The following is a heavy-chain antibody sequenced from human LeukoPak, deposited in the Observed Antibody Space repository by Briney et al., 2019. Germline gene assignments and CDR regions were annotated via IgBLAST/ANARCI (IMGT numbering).Heavy chain of an antibody. D-gene: IGHD4-23*01. CDR2: IYSGGST. V-gene: IGHV3-66*01. Sequence: GGSLRLSCAASGFTVSNNYMNWVRQAPGKGLEWVSVIYSGGSTYYADSVKGRFTISRDNSKNTLYLQMNSLRAEDTAVYYCARGLGNYYYYYMDVWGKGTTVTVSS. J-gene: IGHJ6*03. CDR3: ARGLGNYYYYYMDV. CDR1: GFTVSNNY.